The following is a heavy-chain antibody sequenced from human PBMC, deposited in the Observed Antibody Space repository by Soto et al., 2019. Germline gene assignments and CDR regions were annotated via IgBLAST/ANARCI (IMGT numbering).Heavy chain of an antibody. CDR2: ISGSGGST. D-gene: IGHD1-1*01. V-gene: IGHV3-23*01. CDR1: GFTFSSYA. CDR3: AKDLELERFYFDV. Sequence: GGSLRLSCAASGFTFSSYAMSWVRQAPGKGLEWVSAISGSGGSTYYADYVKGRFTISRDNSKNTLYLQMNSLRAEDTAVYYCAKDLELERFYFDVWGQGTLVTVSS. J-gene: IGHJ4*02.